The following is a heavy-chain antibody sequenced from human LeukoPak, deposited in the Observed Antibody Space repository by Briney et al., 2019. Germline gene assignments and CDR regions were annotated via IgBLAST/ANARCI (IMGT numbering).Heavy chain of an antibody. J-gene: IGHJ5*02. V-gene: IGHV4-34*01. CDR2: INHSGST. D-gene: IGHD3-9*01. CDR1: GGSFSGYY. CDR3: ARDRLRYFDWLLPAKNWFDP. Sequence: PSETLSLTCAVYGGSFSGYYWSWIPQPPGKGLEWIGEINHSGSTNYNPSLKSRVTISVDTSKNQFSLKLSSVTAADTAVYYCARDRLRYFDWLLPAKNWFDPWGQGTLVTVSS.